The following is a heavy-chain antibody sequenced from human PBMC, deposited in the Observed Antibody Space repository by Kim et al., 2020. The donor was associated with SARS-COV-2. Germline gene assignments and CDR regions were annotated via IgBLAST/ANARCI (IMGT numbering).Heavy chain of an antibody. J-gene: IGHJ4*02. V-gene: IGHV3-74*01. D-gene: IGHD4-17*01. CDR3: ANYGASSPH. CDR1: GFTFSGYW. Sequence: GGSLRLSCEASGFTFSGYWMHWVRQAPGKGLVWVSRINSDGTITSYADSVNGRFTISRDNAKNTLYLQMNSLRLEDTAVYYCANYGASSPHWGQGTLVTVSS. CDR2: INSDGTIT.